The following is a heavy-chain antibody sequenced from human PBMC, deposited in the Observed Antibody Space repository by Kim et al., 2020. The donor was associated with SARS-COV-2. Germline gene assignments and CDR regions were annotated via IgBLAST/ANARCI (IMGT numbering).Heavy chain of an antibody. CDR1: GYTLTELS. J-gene: IGHJ6*02. Sequence: ASVKVSCKVSGYTLTELSMHWVRQAPGKGLEWMGGFDPEDGETIYAQKFQGRVTMTEDTSTDTAYMELSSLRSEDTAVYYCATPQVRGVPDYYGMDVWGQGTTVTVSS. CDR3: ATPQVRGVPDYYGMDV. CDR2: FDPEDGET. D-gene: IGHD3-10*01. V-gene: IGHV1-24*01.